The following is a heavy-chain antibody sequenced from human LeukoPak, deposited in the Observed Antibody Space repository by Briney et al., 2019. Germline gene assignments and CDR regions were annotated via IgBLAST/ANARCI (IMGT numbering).Heavy chain of an antibody. J-gene: IGHJ3*02. CDR1: GYSFTSYW. CDR3: ARPQVVVVTTVAFDI. Sequence: GESLKISRKGSGYSFTSYWVGWVRQMPGKGLEWMGIIYPGDSDTRYSPSFQGQVTISADKSISTAYLQWSSLKASDTAIYYCARPQVVVVTTVAFDIWGQGTMVTVSS. CDR2: IYPGDSDT. D-gene: IGHD4-23*01. V-gene: IGHV5-51*01.